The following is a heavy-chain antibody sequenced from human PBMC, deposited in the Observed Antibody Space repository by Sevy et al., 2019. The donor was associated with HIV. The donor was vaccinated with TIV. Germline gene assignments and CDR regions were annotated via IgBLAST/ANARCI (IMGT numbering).Heavy chain of an antibody. V-gene: IGHV4-59*01. CDR2: SYCTGNN. J-gene: IGHJ4*02. Sequence: SETLSLTCTVSGGSISQYYWNWIRQPPGKGLEWIGYSYCTGNNNSNPSLKSRVTISVDTSKNQFSLNLNSVTAADTSVYYCARGGPTQQQLDYFDYWGQGVLVTVSS. CDR1: GGSISQYY. CDR3: ARGGPTQQQLDYFDY. D-gene: IGHD6-13*01.